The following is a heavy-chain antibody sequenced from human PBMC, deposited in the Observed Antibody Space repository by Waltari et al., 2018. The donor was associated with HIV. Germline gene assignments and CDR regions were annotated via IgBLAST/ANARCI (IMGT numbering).Heavy chain of an antibody. CDR2: IYTSRST. CDR3: ARGIDAQRVAAPCLDI. J-gene: IGHJ3*02. CDR1: GGSISTYY. V-gene: IGHV4-59*01. Sequence: QVQLRESGPGLVKPSETLSLTCTVSGGSISTYYWTWIRQPPGKGLEWSGYIYTSRSTDYNPALKSRATITVDTSKNQFSLKLSAVTTADTAVYYCARGIDAQRVAAPCLDIWGQGTMVTVSS. D-gene: IGHD6-25*01.